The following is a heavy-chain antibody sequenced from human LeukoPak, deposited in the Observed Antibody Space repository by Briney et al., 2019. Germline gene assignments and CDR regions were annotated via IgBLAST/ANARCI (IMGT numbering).Heavy chain of an antibody. D-gene: IGHD2-15*01. CDR2: IGGSSVGT. J-gene: IGHJ6*03. Sequence: GGSLRLSCAASGFTFSSYAMSWVRQAPGKGLEWVSVIGGSSVGTYYADSVKGRFTISRDNSKNTLYLQMNSLRAEDTAVYYCAKDRGGNYYYYYMDVWGKGTTVTVSS. V-gene: IGHV3-23*01. CDR3: AKDRGGNYYYYYMDV. CDR1: GFTFSSYA.